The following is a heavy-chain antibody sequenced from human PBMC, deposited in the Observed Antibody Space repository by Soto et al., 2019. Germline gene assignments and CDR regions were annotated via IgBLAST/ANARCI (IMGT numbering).Heavy chain of an antibody. CDR1: VGSISGYY. CDR3: ARVVPLWSFDY. V-gene: IGHV4-59*01. D-gene: IGHD3-10*01. Sequence: SWTLSLTGTVSVGSISGYYGAWIGQPPGKGREGIGYIYYSGGTNNNPPLKSRVTISVDTSKNQFSLKLSSVTAADTAVYYCARVVPLWSFDYWGQGTLVTVS. CDR2: IYYSGGT. J-gene: IGHJ4*02.